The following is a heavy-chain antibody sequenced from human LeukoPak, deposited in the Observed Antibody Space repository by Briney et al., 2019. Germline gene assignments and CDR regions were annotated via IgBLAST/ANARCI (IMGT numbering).Heavy chain of an antibody. D-gene: IGHD5-12*01. V-gene: IGHV3-30*18. J-gene: IGHJ4*02. CDR2: ISYDGSNK. CDR1: GFTFSSYG. Sequence: GGSLRLSCEASGFTFSSYGMHWVRQAPGKGLEWVAVISYDGSNKYYADYVKGRFTISRDTSKNTLYLQMNSLRAEDTAVYYCAKGEWLRSRRSYFDYWGQGTLVTVSS. CDR3: AKGEWLRSRRSYFDY.